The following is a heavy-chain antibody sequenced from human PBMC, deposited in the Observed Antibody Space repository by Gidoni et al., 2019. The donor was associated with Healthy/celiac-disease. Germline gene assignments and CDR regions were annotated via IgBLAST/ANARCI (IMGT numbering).Heavy chain of an antibody. V-gene: IGHV7-4-1*02. CDR2: INTNTGNP. J-gene: IGHJ3*02. D-gene: IGHD3-9*01. Sequence: QVQLVQSGSELKKPGASVQVSCKASGYTFTSYAMNWVRQAPGQGLEWMGWINTNTGNPTDARGFTGRFVFSLDTSVSTAYLQISSLKAEDTAVYYCARSEGLYDILTGYYYAFDIWGQGTMVTVSS. CDR3: ARSEGLYDILTGYYYAFDI. CDR1: GYTFTSYA.